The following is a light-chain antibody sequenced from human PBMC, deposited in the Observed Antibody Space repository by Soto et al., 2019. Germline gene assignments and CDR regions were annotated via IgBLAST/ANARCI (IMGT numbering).Light chain of an antibody. J-gene: IGKJ1*01. CDR1: QYIDDY. CDR2: GAY. Sequence: DIQMTQSPSSLSASVGDRVSITCRASQYIDDYVDWYQQQPSTPPKLLIFGAYILQSGVPSLFSGTGSGTEFSLTISSLQPEDFATYYCQKYSKAPLTFGQGTKV. V-gene: IGKV1-27*01. CDR3: QKYSKAPLT.